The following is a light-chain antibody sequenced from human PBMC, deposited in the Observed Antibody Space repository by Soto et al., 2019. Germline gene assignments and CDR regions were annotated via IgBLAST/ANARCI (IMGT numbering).Light chain of an antibody. CDR3: SSYTTSDTLCV. Sequence: SALTQPASVSGSPGQSITISCTGTTSDIGAYNYVSWFQQHPGKAPKRIISAVNHRPSGISGRFSGSKSGNTASLTISGLQGDDEAVYYCSSYTTSDTLCVFGTGTKVTVL. J-gene: IGLJ1*01. CDR1: TSDIGAYNY. CDR2: AVN. V-gene: IGLV2-14*01.